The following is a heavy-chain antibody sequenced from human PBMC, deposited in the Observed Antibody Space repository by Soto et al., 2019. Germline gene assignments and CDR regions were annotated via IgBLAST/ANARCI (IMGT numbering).Heavy chain of an antibody. Sequence: QLQLQESGPGPVKPSETLSLTCTVSGGSISSSSYYWGWIRQPPGKGLEWIGSIYYSGSTYYNPSLKSRVTISVDTSKNQFSLKLSSVTAADTAVYYCARHGSGSYYNNWFDPWGQGTLVTVSS. J-gene: IGHJ5*02. V-gene: IGHV4-39*01. CDR1: GGSISSSSYY. D-gene: IGHD3-10*01. CDR3: ARHGSGSYYNNWFDP. CDR2: IYYSGST.